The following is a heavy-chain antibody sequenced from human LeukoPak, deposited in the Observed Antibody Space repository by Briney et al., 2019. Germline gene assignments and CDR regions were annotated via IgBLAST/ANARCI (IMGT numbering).Heavy chain of an antibody. J-gene: IGHJ6*03. CDR1: GFTFSSYA. D-gene: IGHD2-2*01. CDR2: ISYDGSNK. CDR3: AGDCSSTSCYPRYYYYYYYMDV. V-gene: IGHV3-30-3*01. Sequence: PGGSLRLSCAASGFTFSSYAMHWVRQAPGKGLEWVAVISYDGSNKYYADSVKGRFTISRDNSKNTLYLQMNSLRAEDTAVYYCAGDCSSTSCYPRYYYYYYYMDVWGKGTTVTVSS.